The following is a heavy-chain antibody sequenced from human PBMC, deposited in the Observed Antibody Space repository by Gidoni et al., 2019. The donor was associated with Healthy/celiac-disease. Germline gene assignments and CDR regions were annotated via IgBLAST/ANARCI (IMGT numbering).Heavy chain of an antibody. V-gene: IGHV3-30*04. CDR3: ARDWGSYGYALGGAGGNWFDP. D-gene: IGHD5-18*01. CDR1: GFTFSSYA. J-gene: IGHJ5*02. CDR2: ISYDGSNK. Sequence: QVQLVESGGGVVQPGRSLRLSCAASGFTFSSYAMHWVRQAPGKGLAWVAVISYDGSNKYYADSVKGRFTISRDNSKNTLYLQMNSLRAEDTAVYYCARDWGSYGYALGGAGGNWFDPWGQGTLVTVSS.